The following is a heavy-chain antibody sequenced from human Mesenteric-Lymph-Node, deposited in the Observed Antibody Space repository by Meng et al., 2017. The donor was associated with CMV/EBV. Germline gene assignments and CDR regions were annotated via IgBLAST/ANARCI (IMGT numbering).Heavy chain of an antibody. CDR3: TTDEKVLFVGPDAFDI. CDR1: AFNFRTYA. J-gene: IGHJ3*02. CDR2: IRYDGSNK. D-gene: IGHD3-16*01. V-gene: IGHV3-30*02. Sequence: GGSLRLSCAASAFNFRTYAMHWVRQAPGKGLEWVAFIRYDGSNKYYADSVKGRFTISRDNSKNTLYLQMNSLRAEDTAVYYCTTDEKVLFVGPDAFDIWGQGTMVTVSS.